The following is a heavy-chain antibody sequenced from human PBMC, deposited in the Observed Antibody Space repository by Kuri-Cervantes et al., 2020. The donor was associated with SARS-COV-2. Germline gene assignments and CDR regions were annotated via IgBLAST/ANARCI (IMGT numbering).Heavy chain of an antibody. J-gene: IGHJ6*02. CDR1: GFIFSSYG. V-gene: IGHV3-33*01. Sequence: GESLKISCAASGFIFSSYGMHWVRQAPGKGPEWVAVIWYDGKKKYYGDPVKGRFIISRDNSKNTVDLQMNNVRAEDTAVYYCVTADFEYYGMNVWGQGTTVTVSS. CDR3: VTADFEYYGMNV. CDR2: IWYDGKKK. D-gene: IGHD3-16*01.